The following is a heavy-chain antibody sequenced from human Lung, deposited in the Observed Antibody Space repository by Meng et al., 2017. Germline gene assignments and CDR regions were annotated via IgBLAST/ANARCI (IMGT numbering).Heavy chain of an antibody. CDR2: ISLDGSGK. V-gene: IGHV3-30*01. CDR3: AREAYSSGFAGMFNY. J-gene: IGHJ4*02. CDR1: GLTLSDHI. Sequence: QVHLGQSGGGVVQPGGSLRLSCFVSGLTLSDHIFHGVRQAPGKGLEWVAVISLDGSGKQYADSVKGRFTFSRDDSKNTVYLQMNSLTSEDTAVYYCAREAYSSGFAGMFNYWGQGNLVTVSS. D-gene: IGHD3-22*01.